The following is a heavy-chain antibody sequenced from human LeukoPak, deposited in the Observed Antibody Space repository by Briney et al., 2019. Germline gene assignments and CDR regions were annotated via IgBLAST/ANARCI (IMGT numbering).Heavy chain of an antibody. Sequence: SVKVSCKASGGTFSSYTISWVRQAPGQGLEWMGRIIPILGIANYAQKFQGRVTITADKSTSTAYMELSSLRSEDTAVYYCARAGPNVVIHLLGITPLSAAFDIWGQGTMVTVSS. CDR2: IIPILGIA. D-gene: IGHD2-21*01. CDR3: ARAGPNVVIHLLGITPLSAAFDI. CDR1: GGTFSSYT. V-gene: IGHV1-69*02. J-gene: IGHJ3*02.